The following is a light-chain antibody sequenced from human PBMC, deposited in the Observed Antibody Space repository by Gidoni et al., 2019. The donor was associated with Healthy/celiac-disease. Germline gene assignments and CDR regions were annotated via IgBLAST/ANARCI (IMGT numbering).Light chain of an antibody. Sequence: EIVLTQSPGTLSLSPGERATLSCRASQSVSSSYLAWYQQKPGQAPRLLIYGASSRATGIPDRFSGSGSGTDFTLTISRLEPEDFAVDYCQQYGSSPPETFGQXTKVEIK. CDR1: QSVSSSY. J-gene: IGKJ1*01. CDR3: QQYGSSPPET. CDR2: GAS. V-gene: IGKV3-20*01.